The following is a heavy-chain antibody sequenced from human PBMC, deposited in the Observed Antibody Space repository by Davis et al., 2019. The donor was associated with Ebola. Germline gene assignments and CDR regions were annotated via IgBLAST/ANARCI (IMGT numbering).Heavy chain of an antibody. D-gene: IGHD5-18*01. CDR1: GFTFSDYY. CDR3: ARQLQKRGYSYGWYYYGMDV. Sequence: GGSLRLSCAASGFTFSDYYMSWIRQAPGKGLEWVSYISSSSSYTNYADSVKGRFTISRDNAKNSPYLQMNSLRAEDTAVYYCARQLQKRGYSYGWYYYGMDVWGQGTTVTVSS. CDR2: ISSSSSYT. V-gene: IGHV3-11*06. J-gene: IGHJ6*02.